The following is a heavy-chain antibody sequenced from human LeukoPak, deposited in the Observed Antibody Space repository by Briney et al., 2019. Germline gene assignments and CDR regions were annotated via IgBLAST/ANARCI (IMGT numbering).Heavy chain of an antibody. D-gene: IGHD3-16*02. V-gene: IGHV1-3*01. CDR1: GYTFTIYA. Sequence: ASVKVSCTASGYTFTIYAMHWVRQAPGQRLEWMGWINAGNGNTKYSQKFQGRVTITRDTSASTAYMELSSLRSEDTAVYYCARARLSASPYYFDYWGQGTLVTVSS. CDR3: ARARLSASPYYFDY. CDR2: INAGNGNT. J-gene: IGHJ4*02.